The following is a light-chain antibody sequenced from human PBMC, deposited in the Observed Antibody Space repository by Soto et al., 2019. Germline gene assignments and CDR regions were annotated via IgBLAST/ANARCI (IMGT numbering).Light chain of an antibody. J-gene: IGKJ1*01. CDR3: QQYSDWPPWR. Sequence: MTQSPATLSVSPGERSTLSCRASQSVSSNLAWYQQKPGQAPRLLIYGASIRATGIPARFSGGGSETEFTLTISSLQSEDFAVYYCQQYSDWPPWRFGQGTKVDIK. CDR2: GAS. CDR1: QSVSSN. V-gene: IGKV3-15*01.